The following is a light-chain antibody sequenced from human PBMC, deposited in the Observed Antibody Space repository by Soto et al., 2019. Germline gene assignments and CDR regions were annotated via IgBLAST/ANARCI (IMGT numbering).Light chain of an antibody. CDR1: QSVSGY. Sequence: EIVMTQSPGTLSVSPGERATLSCRASQSVSGYVAWYQQKPGQAPRLLIYGASTRATGIPARFSGSGSGTEFTLTISSLQSEDFAVYYCQQYNDWPPYTFGQGTRLEIK. CDR3: QQYNDWPPYT. J-gene: IGKJ2*01. CDR2: GAS. V-gene: IGKV3-15*01.